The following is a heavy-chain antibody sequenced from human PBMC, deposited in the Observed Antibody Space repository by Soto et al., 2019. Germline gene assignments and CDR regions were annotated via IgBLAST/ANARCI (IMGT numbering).Heavy chain of an antibody. V-gene: IGHV1-8*01. D-gene: IGHD3-16*01. CDR3: ARGRGRGPAAYFDY. CDR1: GYTFTTYD. J-gene: IGHJ4*02. Sequence: QVQLVQSGAEVKKPGASVRVSCEPSGYTFTTYDINWARQATGQGLEWMGWMNPNSGNTGSAQKFQGRVTMTRNTSISTAYMELSNLRSEDTAVYFCARGRGRGPAAYFDYWGQGTLVTVSS. CDR2: MNPNSGNT.